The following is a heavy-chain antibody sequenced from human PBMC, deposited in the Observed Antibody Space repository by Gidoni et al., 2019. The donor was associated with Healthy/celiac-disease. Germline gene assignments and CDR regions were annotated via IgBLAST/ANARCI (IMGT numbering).Heavy chain of an antibody. CDR2: RWYDGSNK. J-gene: IGHJ4*02. V-gene: IGHV3-33*01. CDR1: GFTYISYG. Sequence: QVKLVASGRGVVQTGRSRRHSCAASGFTYISYGRHWVRQAPGKGLEWVAVRWYDGSNKYYEDSVKGRFTISRDNSKNTLYLQMNSLRAEDTAVYYCARVPYSSGWSHPLDYWGQGTLVTVSS. D-gene: IGHD6-19*01. CDR3: ARVPYSSGWSHPLDY.